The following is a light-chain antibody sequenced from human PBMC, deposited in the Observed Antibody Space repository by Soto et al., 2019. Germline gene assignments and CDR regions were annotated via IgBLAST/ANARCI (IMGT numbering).Light chain of an antibody. J-gene: IGKJ1*01. Sequence: IVMTQSPATLSVSPGERATLSCRASQSVSSNVAWYQQKPGQAPRLLLYGASSRATGIPARFSGSGSGTEFTLTISSLQSEDFAVYYCLHYNKWPRWTFGQGTKVDIK. CDR2: GAS. CDR1: QSVSSN. V-gene: IGKV3-15*01. CDR3: LHYNKWPRWT.